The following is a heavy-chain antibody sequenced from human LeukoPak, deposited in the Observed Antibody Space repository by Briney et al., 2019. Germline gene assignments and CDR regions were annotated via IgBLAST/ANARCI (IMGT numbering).Heavy chain of an antibody. V-gene: IGHV3-23*01. CDR2: ISGSGVST. CDR1: GFTFSSYA. CDR3: AKRRGDYGDNYFDY. J-gene: IGHJ4*02. Sequence: GGSLRLSCAASGFTFSSYAMNWVRQAPGKRLEWVSAISGSGVSTYYADSVKGRFTISRDNSKNTLYLQMNSLRAEDTAVYYCAKRRGDYGDNYFDYWGQGTLVTVSS. D-gene: IGHD4-17*01.